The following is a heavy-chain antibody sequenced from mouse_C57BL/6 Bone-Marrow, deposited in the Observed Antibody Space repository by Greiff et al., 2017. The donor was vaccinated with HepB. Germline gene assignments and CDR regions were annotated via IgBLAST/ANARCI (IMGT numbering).Heavy chain of an antibody. D-gene: IGHD1-1*02. CDR3: ARYGYYAMDY. CDR2: IYPRSGNT. CDR1: GYTFTSYG. Sequence: QVQLQQSGAELARPGASVKLSCKASGYTFTSYGISWVKQRTGQGLEWIGEIYPRSGNTYYNEKFKGKAILTADKSSSTAYMELRSLTSEDSAVYFCARYGYYAMDYWGQGTSVTVSS. V-gene: IGHV1-81*01. J-gene: IGHJ4*01.